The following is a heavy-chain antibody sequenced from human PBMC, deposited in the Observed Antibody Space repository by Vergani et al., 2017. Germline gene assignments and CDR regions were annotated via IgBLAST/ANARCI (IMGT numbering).Heavy chain of an antibody. CDR1: GYTLTSYA. Sequence: QVQLVQSGAEVKKPGASVKVSCKASGYTLTSYAIHWVRQAPGQRLEGMGWINAGKGNTKYSQKFKGRVTITRDTSAGTAYMELSSLRSEDTAVYYCARTSGWNWFDPWGQGTLVTVSS. CDR3: ARTSGWNWFDP. J-gene: IGHJ5*02. D-gene: IGHD6-19*01. CDR2: INAGKGNT. V-gene: IGHV1-3*01.